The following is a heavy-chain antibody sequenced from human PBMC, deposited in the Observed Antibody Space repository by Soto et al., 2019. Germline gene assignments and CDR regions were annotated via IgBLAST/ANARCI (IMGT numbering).Heavy chain of an antibody. V-gene: IGHV4-59*01. D-gene: IGHD3-3*01. J-gene: IGHJ5*02. CDR2: IYYSGST. CDR1: GGSISSYY. CDR3: ARVLGNYGFWSGLPGRLDP. Sequence: PSETLSLTCTVSGGSISSYYWSWIRQPPGKGLEWIGYIYYSGSTNCNPPLKSRVTISVDTSKNQFSLKLSSVAAADTAVYYCARVLGNYGFWSGLPGRLDPWGQGTLVTVCS.